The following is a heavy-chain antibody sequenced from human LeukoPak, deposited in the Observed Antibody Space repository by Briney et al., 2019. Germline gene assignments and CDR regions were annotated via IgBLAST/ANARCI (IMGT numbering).Heavy chain of an antibody. V-gene: IGHV3-9*01. CDR2: ISWNSGSI. J-gene: IGHJ4*02. CDR3: AKDQWDY. Sequence: GGSLRLSCAASGFTFDDYAMHWVRQAPGKGLEWVSGISWNSGSIGYADSVKGRFTISRDNSKNTLYLQMNSLRAEDTAVYYCAKDQWDYWGQGTLVTVSS. CDR1: GFTFDDYA. D-gene: IGHD2-8*01.